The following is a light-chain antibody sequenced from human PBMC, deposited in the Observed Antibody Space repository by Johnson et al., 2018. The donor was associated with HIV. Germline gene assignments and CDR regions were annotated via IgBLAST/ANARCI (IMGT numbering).Light chain of an antibody. CDR1: SSNIGNKY. J-gene: IGLJ1*01. CDR3: GTWDSSLSSYV. Sequence: QSVLTQPPSVSAAPGQKVTISCSGSSSNIGNKYVSWYQQLPGTAPKLLIYENNKRPSGIPDRFSGSKSGTSATLGITGLQTGDEADYYCGTWDSSLSSYVCGTGTKVTVL. CDR2: ENN. V-gene: IGLV1-51*02.